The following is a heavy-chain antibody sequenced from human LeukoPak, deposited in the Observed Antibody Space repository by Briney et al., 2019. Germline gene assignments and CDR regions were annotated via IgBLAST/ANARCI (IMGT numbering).Heavy chain of an antibody. Sequence: ASVNVSCKASGGTFSSYAISWVRQAPGQGLEWMGRIIPILGIANYAQKFQGRVTITADKSTSTAYMELSSLRSEDTAVYYCARGRPDSSGYYYLFDYWGQGTLVTVSS. CDR1: GGTFSSYA. CDR3: ARGRPDSSGYYYLFDY. J-gene: IGHJ4*02. D-gene: IGHD3-22*01. CDR2: IIPILGIA. V-gene: IGHV1-69*04.